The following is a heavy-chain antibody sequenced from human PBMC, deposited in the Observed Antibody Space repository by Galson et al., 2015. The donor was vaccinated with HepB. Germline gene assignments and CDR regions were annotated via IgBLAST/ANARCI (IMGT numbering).Heavy chain of an antibody. V-gene: IGHV2-5*02. CDR1: GFSLSTSGVG. CDR2: IYWDDDK. D-gene: IGHD3-22*01. Sequence: PALVKPTQTLTLTCTFSGFSLSTSGVGVGWIRQPPGKALEWLALIYWDDDKHYSPSLKSRLTITKDTSKNQVVLTMTNMDPVDTATYYCAREGDYYDSSGYFDAFDIWGQGTMVTVSS. CDR3: AREGDYYDSSGYFDAFDI. J-gene: IGHJ3*02.